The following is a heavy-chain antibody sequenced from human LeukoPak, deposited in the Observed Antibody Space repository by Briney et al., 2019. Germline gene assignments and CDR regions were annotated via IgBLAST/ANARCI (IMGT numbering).Heavy chain of an antibody. J-gene: IGHJ6*04. CDR2: IIPIFGTA. CDR1: VATFTIYA. D-gene: IGHD3-16*01. CDR3: ASFGELRVCYYYYGMDV. V-gene: IGHV1-69*01. Sequence: SVTLSFTSAVATFTIYAISWVRQAPGPGLGWMGGIIPIFGTANNAHKFQGRVTITADESTSTAYMELSSLRSEDTAVYYCASFGELRVCYYYYGMDVWGEGTTVTVPS.